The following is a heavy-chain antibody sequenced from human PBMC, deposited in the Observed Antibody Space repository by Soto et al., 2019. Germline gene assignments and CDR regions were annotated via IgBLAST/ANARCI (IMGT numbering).Heavy chain of an antibody. V-gene: IGHV4-59*01. J-gene: IGHJ6*02. D-gene: IGHD5-18*01. Sequence: SETLSLTCTVSGGSISSYYWSWIRQPPGQGLEWIGYIYNSGSTNYNPSLKSRVTISADTSTNQFSLKLRSVSAADTAVYYCARTVDTTTDYYYYGMDVWGQGTTVTVSS. CDR3: ARTVDTTTDYYYYGMDV. CDR1: GGSISSYY. CDR2: IYNSGST.